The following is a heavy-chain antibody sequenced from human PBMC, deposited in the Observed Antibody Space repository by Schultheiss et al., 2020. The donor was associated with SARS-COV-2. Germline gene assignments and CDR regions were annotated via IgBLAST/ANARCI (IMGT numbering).Heavy chain of an antibody. CDR3: AKDRSLPLLWLRYFDY. J-gene: IGHJ4*02. D-gene: IGHD5-12*01. CDR1: GGSISSGGYY. V-gene: IGHV4-61*08. CDR2: INHSGST. Sequence: SETLSLTCTVSGGSISSGGYYWSWIRQPPGKGLEWIGEINHSGSTNYNPSLKSRVTISVDTSKNQFSLKLSSVTAADTAVYYCAKDRSLPLLWLRYFDYWGQGTLVTVSS.